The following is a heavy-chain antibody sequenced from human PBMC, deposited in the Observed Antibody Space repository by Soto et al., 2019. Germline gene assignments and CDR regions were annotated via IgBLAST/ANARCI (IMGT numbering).Heavy chain of an antibody. CDR3: ANSPRDRRDYYDSSGYSGAFDI. CDR2: IYYSGST. CDR1: GGSISSSSYY. D-gene: IGHD3-22*01. V-gene: IGHV4-39*01. J-gene: IGHJ3*02. Sequence: QLQLQESGPGLVKPSETLSLTCTVSGGSISSSSYYWGWIRQPPGKGLEWIGSIYYSGSTYYNPSLKSRVTISVDTSKNQFSLKLSSVTAADTAVYYCANSPRDRRDYYDSSGYSGAFDIWGQGTMVTVSS.